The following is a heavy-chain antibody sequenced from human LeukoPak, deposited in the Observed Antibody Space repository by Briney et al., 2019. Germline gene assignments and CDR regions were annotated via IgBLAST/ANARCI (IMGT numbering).Heavy chain of an antibody. CDR3: ARDPSGGSSGWFELYYYYGMDV. V-gene: IGHV3-30*03. J-gene: IGHJ6*02. CDR2: ISYDGSNK. D-gene: IGHD6-19*01. CDR1: GFTFSSYG. Sequence: GGSLRLSCAASGFTFSSYGMHWVRQAPGKGLEWVAVISYDGSNKYYADSVKGRFTISRDNSKNTLYLQMNSLRAEDTAVYYCARDPSGGSSGWFELYYYYGMDVWGQGTTVTVSS.